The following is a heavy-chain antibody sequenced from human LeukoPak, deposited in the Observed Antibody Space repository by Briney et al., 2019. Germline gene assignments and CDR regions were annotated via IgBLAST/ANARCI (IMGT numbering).Heavy chain of an antibody. Sequence: PGGSLRLSCAASGFTFSSSAMSWVRQAPGKGLEWVSGISGSGVSTYYADSVKGRFTISGDNSKNTLFLQVNSLRAEDTAIYYCANGRGDYERVTRFDYWGQGTLVTVSS. J-gene: IGHJ4*02. D-gene: IGHD4-17*01. CDR3: ANGRGDYERVTRFDY. CDR1: GFTFSSSA. CDR2: ISGSGVST. V-gene: IGHV3-23*01.